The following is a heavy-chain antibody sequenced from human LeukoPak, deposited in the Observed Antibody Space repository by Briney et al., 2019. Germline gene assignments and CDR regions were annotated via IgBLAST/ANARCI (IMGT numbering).Heavy chain of an antibody. CDR3: ARDLGYCTNGVCHTRFDY. Sequence: GGSLRLSCAASGFTFSSNWMHWVRQAPGKGLVWASRINEDGSTTNYADSVKGRSTIFRDNAKNTLYLQMNSLRAEDTAVYYCARDLGYCTNGVCHTRFDYWGQGTLVAVSS. CDR2: INEDGSTT. V-gene: IGHV3-74*01. CDR1: GFTFSSNW. J-gene: IGHJ4*02. D-gene: IGHD2-8*01.